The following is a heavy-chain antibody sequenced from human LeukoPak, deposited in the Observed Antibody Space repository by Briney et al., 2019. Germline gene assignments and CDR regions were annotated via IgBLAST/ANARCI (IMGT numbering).Heavy chain of an antibody. J-gene: IGHJ4*02. CDR1: GFALSAYW. V-gene: IGHV3-74*01. Sequence: GGSLRLSCAASGFALSAYWMHWVRQAPGQGLAWVSRTDTEGTSTHYADSVKGRFTVSRDNAKNTVYLQMNSLRAEDTAVYYCARDSYNNVDYWGQGTLVTVSS. CDR3: ARDSYNNVDY. CDR2: TDTEGTST. D-gene: IGHD5-24*01.